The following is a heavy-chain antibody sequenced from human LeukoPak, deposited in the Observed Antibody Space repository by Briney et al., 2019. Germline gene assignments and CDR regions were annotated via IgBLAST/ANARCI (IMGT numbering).Heavy chain of an antibody. CDR3: ARDVLGYCSGGSCYSDY. J-gene: IGHJ4*02. CDR2: IIPILGTA. CDR1: GGTFSSYA. V-gene: IGHV1-69*06. Sequence: ASVKFSCRASGGTFSSYAISWVRQAPGQGLEWMGGIIPILGTANYAQKFQGRVTITADKSTSTAYMELSSLRSEDTAVYYCARDVLGYCSGGSCYSDYWGQGTLVTVSS. D-gene: IGHD2-15*01.